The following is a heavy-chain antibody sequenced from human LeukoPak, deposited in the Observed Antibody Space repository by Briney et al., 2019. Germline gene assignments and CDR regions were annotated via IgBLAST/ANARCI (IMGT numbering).Heavy chain of an antibody. J-gene: IGHJ4*02. CDR1: GFTFSDYY. CDR2: ISSSGSTI. CDR3: TRGRYYCDS. V-gene: IGHV3-11*04. Sequence: GGSLRLSCAASGFTFSDYYMSWIRQAPGKGLEWVSYISSSGSTIYYADSVKGRFTISRDNAKNTLYLQMSGLRVEDTAVYYCTRGRYYCDSWGQGTLVTVSS.